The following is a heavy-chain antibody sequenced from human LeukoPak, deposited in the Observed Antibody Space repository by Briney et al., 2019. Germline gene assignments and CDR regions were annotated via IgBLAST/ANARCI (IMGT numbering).Heavy chain of an antibody. Sequence: GGSLRLSCAASGFAVSTCSMNWVRQPPGKGLEWVSYISSSSSMIYYADSVKGRFTISRDNAKNSLYLQMNSLRAEDTAVYYCAREADYALDYWGQGTLVTVSS. V-gene: IGHV3-48*01. CDR1: GFAVSTCS. CDR3: AREADYALDY. D-gene: IGHD4-17*01. CDR2: ISSSSSMI. J-gene: IGHJ4*02.